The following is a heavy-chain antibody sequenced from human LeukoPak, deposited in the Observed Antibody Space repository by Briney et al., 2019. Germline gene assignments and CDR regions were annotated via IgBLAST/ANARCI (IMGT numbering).Heavy chain of an antibody. CDR2: IYYSGST. CDR3: ARGVYSSGWYGTGAFDI. CDR1: GVSISSGGYY. J-gene: IGHJ3*02. D-gene: IGHD6-19*01. Sequence: PSETLSLTCTVSGVSISSGGYYWGWIRQHPGKGLEWIGYIYYSGSTYYNPSLKSRVTISVDTSKNQFSLKLSSVTAADTAVYYCARGVYSSGWYGTGAFDIWGQGTMVTVSS. V-gene: IGHV4-31*03.